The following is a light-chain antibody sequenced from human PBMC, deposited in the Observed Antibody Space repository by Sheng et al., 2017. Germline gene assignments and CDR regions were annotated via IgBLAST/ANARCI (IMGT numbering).Light chain of an antibody. J-gene: IGKJ1*01. V-gene: IGKV1-12*01. CDR3: QQANGA. CDR1: QGIYSY. CDR2: GAS. Sequence: IQLTQSPSSLSASVGDRVTITCRASQGIYSYLAWYQQRPGKAPNLLIFGASNLQSGVSSRFSGSGSGTDFTLTISSLQPEDFATYYCQQANGAFGQGTKVEIK.